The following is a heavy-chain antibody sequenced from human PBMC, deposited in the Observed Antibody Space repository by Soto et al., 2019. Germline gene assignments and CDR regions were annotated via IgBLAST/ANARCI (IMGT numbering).Heavy chain of an antibody. CDR1: GGSFSGYY. D-gene: IGHD2-21*01. CDR3: ARGRRFWWSRGGLRGMDV. Sequence: SETLSLTCAVYGGSFSGYYWSWIRQPPGKGLEWIGEINHSGSTNYNPSLKSRVTISVDTSKNQFSLKLSSVTAADTAVYYCARGRRFWWSRGGLRGMDVWGQGTTVTVSS. V-gene: IGHV4-34*01. J-gene: IGHJ6*02. CDR2: INHSGST.